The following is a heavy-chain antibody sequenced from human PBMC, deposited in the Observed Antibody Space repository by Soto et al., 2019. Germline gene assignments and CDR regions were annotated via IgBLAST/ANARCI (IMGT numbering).Heavy chain of an antibody. J-gene: IGHJ6*03. CDR2: IWYDGSNK. V-gene: IGHV3-33*01. CDR3: ATGGLNYYGSGSYPYYYYMDV. Sequence: PGGSLRLSCAASGFTFSSYGMHWVRQAPGKGLEWVAVIWYDGSNKYYADSVKGRFTISRDNSKNTLYLQMNSLRAEDTAVYYCATGGLNYYGSGSYPYYYYMDVWGKGTTVTVS. D-gene: IGHD3-10*01. CDR1: GFTFSSYG.